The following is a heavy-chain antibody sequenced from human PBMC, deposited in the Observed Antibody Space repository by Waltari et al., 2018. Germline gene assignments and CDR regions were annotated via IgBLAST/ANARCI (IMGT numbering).Heavy chain of an antibody. Sequence: QVQLQESGPGLVKPSETLSLTCSVSGDSLNNYYWNWSRQPPGKELEWIEYVAYNGKTNYNPSLKSRVTISVDTSKTQFSLKVTSVTAADTAVYYCGRSYDFWSGYPVEYWGPGSLVTVSS. J-gene: IGHJ4*02. CDR1: GDSLNNYY. D-gene: IGHD3-3*01. V-gene: IGHV4-59*01. CDR3: GRSYDFWSGYPVEY. CDR2: VAYNGKT.